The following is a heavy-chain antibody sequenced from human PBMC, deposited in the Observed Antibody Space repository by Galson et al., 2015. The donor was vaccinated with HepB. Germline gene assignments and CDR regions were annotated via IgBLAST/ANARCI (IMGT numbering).Heavy chain of an antibody. Sequence: SVKVSCKASGYTFTSYYMHWVRQAPGQGLEWMGIINPSGGSTSYAQKLQGRVTMTRDTSTSTVYMELSSLRSEDTAVYYCAREGGSGSYYYYYYGMDVWGQETTVTVSS. CDR2: INPSGGST. CDR1: GYTFTSYY. CDR3: AREGGSGSYYYYYYGMDV. V-gene: IGHV1-46*04. D-gene: IGHD3-10*01. J-gene: IGHJ6*02.